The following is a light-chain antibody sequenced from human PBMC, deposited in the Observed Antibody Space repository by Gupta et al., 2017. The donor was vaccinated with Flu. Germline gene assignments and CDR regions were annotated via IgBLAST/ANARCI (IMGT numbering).Light chain of an antibody. V-gene: IGLV1-44*01. J-gene: IGLJ3*02. CDR2: SNN. CDR1: SSNIGSNT. CDR3: AAWDDSLNGHWV. Sequence: QSVLTTPPSASGTPGPRVAISCSGSSSNIGSNTVNWYQQLPGTAPKLLIYSNNQRPSGVPDRFSGSKSGTSASLAISGLQSEDEADYYCAAWDDSLNGHWVFGGGTKLTVL.